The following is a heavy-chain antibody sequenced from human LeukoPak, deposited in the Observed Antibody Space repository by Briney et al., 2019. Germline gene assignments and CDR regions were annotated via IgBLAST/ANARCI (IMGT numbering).Heavy chain of an antibody. CDR2: IKQDGSAK. CDR1: GFTFSSYW. J-gene: IGHJ4*02. CDR3: AKVPSGHYFDY. D-gene: IGHD1-26*01. V-gene: IGHV3-7*01. Sequence: TGGSLRLSCVVSGFTFSSYWMTWVRQAPGKGLEWVASIKQDGSAKYYVDSVEGRFTISRDDAKNSLYLQMNSLRAEDTAMYYCAKVPSGHYFDYWDQGPLVTVSS.